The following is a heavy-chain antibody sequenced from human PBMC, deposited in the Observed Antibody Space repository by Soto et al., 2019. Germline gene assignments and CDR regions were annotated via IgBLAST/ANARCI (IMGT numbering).Heavy chain of an antibody. CDR1: GFTFSSYE. Sequence: EVQLVESGGGLVQPGGSLRLSCAASGFTFSSYEMNWVRQAPGKGLEWVSYISSSGSTIYYADSVKGRFTISRDNAKNSLYLQMNSLRAEDTAVYYCAREDGDDESYYYGMDVWGHGTTVTVSS. CDR3: AREDGDDESYYYGMDV. D-gene: IGHD4-17*01. CDR2: ISSSGSTI. V-gene: IGHV3-48*03. J-gene: IGHJ6*02.